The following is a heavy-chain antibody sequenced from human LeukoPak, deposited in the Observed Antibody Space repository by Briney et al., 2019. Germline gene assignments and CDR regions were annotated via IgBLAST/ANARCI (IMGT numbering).Heavy chain of an antibody. Sequence: GASVKVSCKASGYTFTSYDINWVRQATGQGLEWMGWMNPNSGNTGYAQKFQGRVTMTRNTSISTAYMELSRLRSDDTAVYYCARSSSSWYDYYYYMDVWGKGTTVTVSS. V-gene: IGHV1-8*02. CDR3: ARSSSSWYDYYYYMDV. J-gene: IGHJ6*03. CDR2: MNPNSGNT. CDR1: GYTFTSYD. D-gene: IGHD6-13*01.